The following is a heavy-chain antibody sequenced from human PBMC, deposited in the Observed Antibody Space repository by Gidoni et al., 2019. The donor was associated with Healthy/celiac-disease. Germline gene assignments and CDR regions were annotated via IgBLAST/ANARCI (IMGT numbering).Heavy chain of an antibody. CDR2: IRSKAYGGTT. CDR1: GFTFGDYA. Sequence: GGGLVQPGRSLRLSCTDSGFTFGDYAMSWVRQAPGQVLEWVGFIRSKAYGGTTEYAASVKGRFTISIDDSKSIAYLQMNSLRTEDTAVYYCTSTGTLLKDIWGQGTMVTVSS. CDR3: TSTGTLLKDI. D-gene: IGHD1-1*01. J-gene: IGHJ3*02. V-gene: IGHV3-49*04.